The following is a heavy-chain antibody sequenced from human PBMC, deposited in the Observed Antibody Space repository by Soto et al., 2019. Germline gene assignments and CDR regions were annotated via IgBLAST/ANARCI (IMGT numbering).Heavy chain of an antibody. CDR1: GFTFSSYW. J-gene: IGHJ6*02. V-gene: IGHV3-7*01. Sequence: GGSLRLSCAASGFTFSSYWMSWVRQAPGKGLEWVANIKQDGSEKYYVDSVKGRFTISRDNAKNSLYLQMNSLRAEDTAVYYCAKDLGIAARHGYYYYGMDVWGQGTTVTVSS. CDR2: IKQDGSEK. CDR3: AKDLGIAARHGYYYYGMDV. D-gene: IGHD6-6*01.